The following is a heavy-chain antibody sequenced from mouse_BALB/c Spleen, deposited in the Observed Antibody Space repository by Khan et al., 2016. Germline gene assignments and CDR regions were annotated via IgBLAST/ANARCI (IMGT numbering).Heavy chain of an antibody. Sequence: QIQLVQSGPELKKPGETVKISCKASGYTFTNYGMNWVKQAPGKGLKWMGWINTYTGEPTYADDFKGRFAFSLETSASTAYLQLNNLKNEDTATYFCAREGVRRTGYAMDYWGQGTSVTVSS. V-gene: IGHV9-3-1*01. D-gene: IGHD2-14*01. J-gene: IGHJ4*01. CDR3: AREGVRRTGYAMDY. CDR1: GYTFTNYG. CDR2: INTYTGEP.